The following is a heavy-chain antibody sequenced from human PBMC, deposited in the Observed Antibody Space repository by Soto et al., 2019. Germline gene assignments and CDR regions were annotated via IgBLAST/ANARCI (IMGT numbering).Heavy chain of an antibody. CDR1: GGTFSSFA. CDR3: AGDRVMRGNAYYYGMDD. J-gene: IGHJ6*02. CDR2: IVRTFAGP. V-gene: IGHV1-69*12. D-gene: IGHD2-21*01. Sequence: QVLLVQSGAEVKKPGSSVRVSCKTSGGTFSSFAISWVRLAPGQGLEWMGVIVRTFAGPTYAQKFQGRVSVTADESGGAAYMQLSRLRSDDTAGYCCAGDRVMRGNAYYYGMDDWGQGTTVTVSS.